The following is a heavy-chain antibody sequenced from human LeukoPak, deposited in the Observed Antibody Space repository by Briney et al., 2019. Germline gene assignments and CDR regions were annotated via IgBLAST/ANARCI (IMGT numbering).Heavy chain of an antibody. J-gene: IGHJ4*02. CDR3: TRNTAYCLED. V-gene: IGHV4-4*02. CDR1: GVSISSGYW. D-gene: IGHD5-18*01. CDR2: VHHSGST. Sequence: SETLSLTCAVSGVSISSGYWWSWVRQSPGKGLEWIGGVHHSGSTNCNPSLKSRVTISVDKSKNYFSLELTSLTAADTAVYYCTRNTAYCLEDWGQGTLVTVSS.